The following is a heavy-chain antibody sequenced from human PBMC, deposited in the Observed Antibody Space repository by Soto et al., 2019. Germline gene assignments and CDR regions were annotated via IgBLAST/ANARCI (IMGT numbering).Heavy chain of an antibody. CDR2: IHYSGST. J-gene: IGHJ4*02. Sequence: SETLSLTCTVSGDSISSDGYYWSWIRQHPGKGLEWIGYIHYSGSTYYNSSIKSRVAISVDTSKNQFSLKPSSVNAADTAVYYCARRKANQDYFDYWGQGTLVTVSS. CDR3: ARRKANQDYFDY. V-gene: IGHV4-31*03. CDR1: GDSISSDGYY.